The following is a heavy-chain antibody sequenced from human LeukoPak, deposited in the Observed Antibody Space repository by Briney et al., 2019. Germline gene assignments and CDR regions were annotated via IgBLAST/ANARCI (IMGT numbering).Heavy chain of an antibody. Sequence: PGGSLRLSCAASGFTFDDYAMHWVRQAPGKGLEWVSGISWNSGSIGFADSVKGRFTISRDNAKNSLYLQMNSLRAEDTAVYYCAKTLAIRAHALDPWGQGTLVTVSS. J-gene: IGHJ5*02. CDR3: AKTLAIRAHALDP. D-gene: IGHD3-10*01. CDR1: GFTFDDYA. CDR2: ISWNSGSI. V-gene: IGHV3-9*01.